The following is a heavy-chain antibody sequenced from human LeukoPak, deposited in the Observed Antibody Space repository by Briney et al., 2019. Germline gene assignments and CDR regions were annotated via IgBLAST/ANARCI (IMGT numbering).Heavy chain of an antibody. CDR2: ISWNSGSI. CDR3: ARDGEGNWFDP. V-gene: IGHV3-9*01. Sequence: GRSLRLSCAASGFTFDDYAMHWVRQAPRKGLEWVSGISWNSGSIGYADSVKGRFTISRDNAKNSLYLQMNSLRVDDTAVYYCARDGEGNWFDPWGQGTLVTVSS. D-gene: IGHD3-10*01. CDR1: GFTFDDYA. J-gene: IGHJ5*02.